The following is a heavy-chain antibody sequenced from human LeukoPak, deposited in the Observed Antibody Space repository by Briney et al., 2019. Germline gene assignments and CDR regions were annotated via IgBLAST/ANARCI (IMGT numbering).Heavy chain of an antibody. D-gene: IGHD6-19*01. CDR2: IKEDGSER. CDR3: AKRYSSGWYYFDY. V-gene: IGHV3-7*03. J-gene: IGHJ4*02. CDR1: AFIFSGHW. Sequence: GGSLRLSCEGSAFIFSGHWMNWVRQTPGKGLEWVASIKEDGSERQYVDSVKGRFSISRDNTKGSLFLQLNSLRAEDTAVYYCAKRYSSGWYYFDYWGQGTLVTVSS.